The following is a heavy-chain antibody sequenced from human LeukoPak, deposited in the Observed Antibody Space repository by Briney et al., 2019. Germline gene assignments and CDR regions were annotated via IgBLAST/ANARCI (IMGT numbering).Heavy chain of an antibody. D-gene: IGHD4-17*01. CDR1: GFTFSKTW. V-gene: IGHV3-7*01. Sequence: GGSLRLSCAAAGFTFSKTWMSWVRQAPGKGLAWVASINEDGSEQRYADSVKGRVTISRDNAKNSLFLQMNSLRAEDTAVYYCVRDFAYGEPDCWGQGTLVTVSS. CDR2: INEDGSEQ. J-gene: IGHJ4*01. CDR3: VRDFAYGEPDC.